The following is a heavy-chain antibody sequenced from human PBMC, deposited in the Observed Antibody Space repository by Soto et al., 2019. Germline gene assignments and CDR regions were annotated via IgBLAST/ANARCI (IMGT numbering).Heavy chain of an antibody. Sequence: GGSLRLSCAASGFTVSSNYMSWVRQAPGKGLEWVSVIYSGGSTYYADSVKGRFTISRDNSKNTLYLQMNSLRAEDTAVYYCARDPVYSGSYFDFDGGYPNRYDPWGRGSWVPFS. V-gene: IGHV3-66*01. CDR3: ARDPVYSGSYFDFDGGYPNRYDP. CDR1: GFTVSSNY. D-gene: IGHD1-26*01. CDR2: IYSGGST. J-gene: IGHJ5*02.